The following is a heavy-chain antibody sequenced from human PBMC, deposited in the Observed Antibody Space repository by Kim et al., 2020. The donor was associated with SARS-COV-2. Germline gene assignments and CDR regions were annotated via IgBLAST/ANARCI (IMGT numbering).Heavy chain of an antibody. J-gene: IGHJ4*02. Sequence: SQKFQGRVTITRDTSASTAYMELSSLRSEDTAVYYCATTVMITFGGALDYWGQGTLVTVSS. D-gene: IGHD3-16*01. CDR3: ATTVMITFGGALDY. V-gene: IGHV1-3*01.